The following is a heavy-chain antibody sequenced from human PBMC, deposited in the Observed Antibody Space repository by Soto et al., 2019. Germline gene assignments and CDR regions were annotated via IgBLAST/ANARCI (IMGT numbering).Heavy chain of an antibody. CDR3: VKDLALMGDY. D-gene: IGHD3-16*01. Sequence: QVHLVESGGGVVQPGTSLRLSCTASGFRFSDYGMDWVRQAPGKGLEWVSRVLYDGSKKYYADSVKGRFTISRDNPRNTLYLQMDSLRAYDTAVYYCVKDLALMGDYWGQGTPVTVSS. V-gene: IGHV3-30*18. CDR2: VLYDGSKK. CDR1: GFRFSDYG. J-gene: IGHJ4*02.